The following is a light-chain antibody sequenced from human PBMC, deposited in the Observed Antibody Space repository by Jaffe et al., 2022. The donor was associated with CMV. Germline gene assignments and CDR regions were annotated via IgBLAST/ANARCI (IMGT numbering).Light chain of an antibody. V-gene: IGLV1-47*01. CDR1: SSNIGTNY. CDR2: RNN. Sequence: QSVLTQPPSASGTPGQRVTISCSGRSSNIGTNYVYWYQQVPGTAPRLLIFRNNQRPSGVPDRFSGSKSGTSASLAISGLRSEDEADYYCAAWDDSLGGLWVFGGGTKLTVL. J-gene: IGLJ3*02. CDR3: AAWDDSLGGLWV.